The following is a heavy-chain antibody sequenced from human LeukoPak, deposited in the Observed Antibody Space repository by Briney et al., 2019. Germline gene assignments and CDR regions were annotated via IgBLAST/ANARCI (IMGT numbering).Heavy chain of an antibody. CDR1: GYTFTSYA. CDR3: ARDMVRGRVDY. Sequence: VASVKVSCKTSGYTFTSYAMNWVRQAPGQGLEWMGWINTNTGNPTYAQGFTGRFVFSLDTSVSTAYLQISSLKAEDTAVYYCARDMVRGRVDYWGQGTLVAVSS. CDR2: INTNTGNP. V-gene: IGHV7-4-1*02. D-gene: IGHD3-10*01. J-gene: IGHJ4*02.